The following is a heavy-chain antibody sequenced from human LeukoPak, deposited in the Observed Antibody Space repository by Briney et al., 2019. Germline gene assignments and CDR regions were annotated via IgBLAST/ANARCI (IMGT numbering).Heavy chain of an antibody. CDR1: GGSLSGHY. V-gene: IGHV4-34*01. J-gene: IGHJ4*02. Sequence: SETLSLTCAVSGGSLSGHYWNWIRQPPGKGLEWIGEINHGGSTNYNPSLKSRVTISVDTSKNQFSLKLSSVTAADTAVYYCARTRYYYNSRSYGAPYYFDYWGQGTLVTVSS. CDR2: INHGGST. D-gene: IGHD3-10*01. CDR3: ARTRYYYNSRSYGAPYYFDY.